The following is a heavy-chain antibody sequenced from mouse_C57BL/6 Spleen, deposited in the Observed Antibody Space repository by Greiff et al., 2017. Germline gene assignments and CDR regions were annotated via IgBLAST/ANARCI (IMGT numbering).Heavy chain of an antibody. Sequence: VQLQQPGAELVRPGTSVKLSCKASGYTFTSYWMHWVKQRPGQGLEWIGVIDPSDSYTNYNQKFKGMATLTVDTSSSTACMQLSSLTSEDSAVYYCARAGELRGAYWGTGTLVTVSA. J-gene: IGHJ3*01. CDR2: IDPSDSYT. CDR1: GYTFTSYW. CDR3: ARAGELRGAY. D-gene: IGHD1-1*01. V-gene: IGHV1-59*01.